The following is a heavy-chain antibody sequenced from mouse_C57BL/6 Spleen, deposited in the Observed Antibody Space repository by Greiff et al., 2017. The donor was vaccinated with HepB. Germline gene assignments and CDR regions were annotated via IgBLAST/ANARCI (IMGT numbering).Heavy chain of an antibody. CDR1: GFTFSSYG. CDR2: ISSGGSYT. J-gene: IGHJ2*01. CDR3: ARSYYSNYVHFDY. V-gene: IGHV5-6*02. Sequence: DVKLVESGGDLVKPGGSLKLSCAASGFTFSSYGMSWVRQTPDKRLEWVATISSGGSYTYYPDSVKGRFTISRDNAKNTLYLQMSSLKSEDTAMYYCARSYYSNYVHFDYWGQGTTLTVSS. D-gene: IGHD2-5*01.